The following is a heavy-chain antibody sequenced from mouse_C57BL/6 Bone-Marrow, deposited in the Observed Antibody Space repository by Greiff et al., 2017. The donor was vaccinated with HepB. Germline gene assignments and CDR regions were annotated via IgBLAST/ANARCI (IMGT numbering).Heavy chain of an antibody. Sequence: VQLQQPGAELVMPGASVKLSCKASGYTFTSYWMHWVKQRPGQGLEWIGEIDPSDSYTNYNQKFKGKSTLTVDKSSSTAYMQLSSLTSEDSAVYYCARGDYYDYPYWGQGTTLTVSS. D-gene: IGHD2-4*01. CDR3: ARGDYYDYPY. J-gene: IGHJ2*01. CDR2: IDPSDSYT. V-gene: IGHV1-69*01. CDR1: GYTFTSYW.